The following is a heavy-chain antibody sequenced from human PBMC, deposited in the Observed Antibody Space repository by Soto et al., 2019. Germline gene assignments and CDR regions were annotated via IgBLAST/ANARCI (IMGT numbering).Heavy chain of an antibody. D-gene: IGHD5-12*01. CDR2: ISYDGSNK. V-gene: IGHV3-30-3*01. J-gene: IGHJ5*02. Sequence: GGSLRLSCAASGFTFSSYAMHWVRQAPGKGLEWVAVISYDGSNKYYADSVKGRFTISRDNSKNTLYLQMNSLRAEDTAVYYCATPPEVAHKIPWFDPWGQGTLVTVS. CDR3: ATPPEVAHKIPWFDP. CDR1: GFTFSSYA.